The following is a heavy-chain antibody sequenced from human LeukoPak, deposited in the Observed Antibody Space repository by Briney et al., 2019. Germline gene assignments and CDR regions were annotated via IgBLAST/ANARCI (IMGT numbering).Heavy chain of an antibody. CDR2: IKQYGSEK. CDR3: ASPGDYDFYRGTYYFDL. J-gene: IGHJ4*02. Sequence: PGGSLRLSCVASGFTLSRYSKNWGRQAPRKGLEWVANIKQYGSEKYYVDSVKGRFSISRDNAKNSLYLQMNNVRAADTAVYYCASPGDYDFYRGTYYFDLWGQGILVTVSS. V-gene: IGHV3-7*02. CDR1: GFTLSRYS. D-gene: IGHD3-3*01.